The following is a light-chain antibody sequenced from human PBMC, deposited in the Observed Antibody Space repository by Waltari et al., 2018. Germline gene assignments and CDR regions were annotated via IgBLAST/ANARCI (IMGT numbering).Light chain of an antibody. CDR2: NVN. V-gene: IGLV2-11*01. Sequence: QSALTQPRSVSGSPGQSVTISCTGTNFDVGGYNYVSWYQQHPGKAPKLMIYNVNERRSGVPDRFLGAKAGNTASLTISGLQAEDEADYFCCSYAGRSTWVFGGGTKVTVL. CDR1: NFDVGGYNY. J-gene: IGLJ3*02. CDR3: CSYAGRSTWV.